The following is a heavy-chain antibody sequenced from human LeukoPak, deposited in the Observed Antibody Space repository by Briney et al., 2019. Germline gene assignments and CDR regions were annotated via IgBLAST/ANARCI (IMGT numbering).Heavy chain of an antibody. CDR2: ISAYDGNT. D-gene: IGHD3-3*01. J-gene: IGHJ4*02. CDR3: ARAQIDFWSGYYSS. CDR1: GYTFTSYS. V-gene: IGHV1-18*01. Sequence: ASVKVSCKASGYTFTSYSITWVRQAPGQGLEWMGWISAYDGNTNYAQKLQDRVTMTTDTSTSTAYMEMRSLRSDDTAVYYCARAQIDFWSGYYSSWGQGTLVTVCS.